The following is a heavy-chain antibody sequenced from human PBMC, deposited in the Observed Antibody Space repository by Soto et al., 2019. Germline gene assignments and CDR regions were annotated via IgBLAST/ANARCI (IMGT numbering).Heavy chain of an antibody. D-gene: IGHD2-15*01. Sequence: GSSVKVSCKASGYTFTSYYMHWVRQAPGQGLEWMGIINPSGGSTSYAQKFQGRVTMTRDTSTSTVYMELSSLRSEDTAVDYCARDPVVVVAATTSYYYYGMDVWGQGTTVIVS. CDR3: ARDPVVVVAATTSYYYYGMDV. CDR1: GYTFTSYY. J-gene: IGHJ6*02. CDR2: INPSGGST. V-gene: IGHV1-46*01.